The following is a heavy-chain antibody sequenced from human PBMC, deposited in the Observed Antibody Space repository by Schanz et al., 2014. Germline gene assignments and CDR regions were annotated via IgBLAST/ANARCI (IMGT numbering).Heavy chain of an antibody. D-gene: IGHD1-26*01. CDR3: VKDLQRELLRDDHYYGMDV. V-gene: IGHV3-74*01. Sequence: VQLVESGGGLVQPGGSLRLSCAASGFTFSSYWMHWVRQAPGKGLVWISRIQSDGSITTYADSVKGRFAISRDNAKNTLYLQMNSLRAEDTAVYYCVKDLQRELLRDDHYYGMDVWGQGTLVTVSS. CDR1: GFTFSSYW. J-gene: IGHJ6*02. CDR2: IQSDGSIT.